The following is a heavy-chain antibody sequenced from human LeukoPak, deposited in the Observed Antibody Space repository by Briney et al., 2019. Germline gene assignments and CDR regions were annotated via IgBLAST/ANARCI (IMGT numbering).Heavy chain of an antibody. CDR1: GFTSDDYG. D-gene: IGHD1-7*01. Sequence: PGGSQRLSCAASGFTSDDYGMSWVRQVPGKGLEWVSGIHRNGGRTSYAASVKGRFTISRDNAKNSLYLQMNSLRVEDTGIYHCTRGNSNFDYWGQGTLVTVSS. CDR3: TRGNSNFDY. J-gene: IGHJ4*02. CDR2: IHRNGGRT. V-gene: IGHV3-20*01.